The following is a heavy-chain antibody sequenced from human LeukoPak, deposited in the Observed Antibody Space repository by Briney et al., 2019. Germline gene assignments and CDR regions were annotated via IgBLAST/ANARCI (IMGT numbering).Heavy chain of an antibody. J-gene: IGHJ4*02. CDR2: IYYSGST. D-gene: IGHD3-22*01. Sequence: SSETLSLTCTVSGGSISSYYWSWIRQPPGKGLEWIGYIYYSGSTNYNPSLKSRVTISVDTSKNQFSLKLSSVTAADTAVYYCARQIYDSSGYLLVYWGQGTLVTVSS. V-gene: IGHV4-59*08. CDR1: GGSISSYY. CDR3: ARQIYDSSGYLLVY.